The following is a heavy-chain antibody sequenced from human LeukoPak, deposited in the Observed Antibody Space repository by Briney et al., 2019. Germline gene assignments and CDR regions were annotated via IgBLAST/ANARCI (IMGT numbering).Heavy chain of an antibody. D-gene: IGHD6-19*01. J-gene: IGHJ6*02. CDR3: ARHLSPLAVAGLYGMDV. V-gene: IGHV3-66*04. CDR2: IYSGGST. Sequence: GGSLRLSCAASGFTVSSNYRSWVRQAPGKGLEWVSVIYSGGSTYYADSVKGRFTISRDNSKNTLYLQMNSLRAEDTAVYYCARHLSPLAVAGLYGMDVWGQRTTVTVSS. CDR1: GFTVSSNY.